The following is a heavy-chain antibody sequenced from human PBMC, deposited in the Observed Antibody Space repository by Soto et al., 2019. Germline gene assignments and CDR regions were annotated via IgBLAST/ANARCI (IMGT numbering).Heavy chain of an antibody. V-gene: IGHV3-21*01. D-gene: IGHD2-2*02. CDR3: ARDPIQANHQLRYDYYYYGMDV. CDR1: GFTFSSYS. Sequence: EVQLVESGGGLVKPGGSLRLSCAASGFTFSSYSMNWVRQAPGKGLEWVSSISSSSSYIYYADSVKGRFTISRDNAKNSLYLQMNSLRAEDTAVYYCARDPIQANHQLRYDYYYYGMDVWGQGTTVTVSS. CDR2: ISSSSSYI. J-gene: IGHJ6*02.